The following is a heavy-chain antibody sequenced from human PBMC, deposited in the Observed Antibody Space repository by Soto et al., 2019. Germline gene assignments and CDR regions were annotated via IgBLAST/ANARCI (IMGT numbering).Heavy chain of an antibody. Sequence: QVQLVQSGAEVKKPGASVKVSCKASGYTFTSYAMHWVRQAPGQRLEWMGWINAGNGNTKYSQKFQGRVTITRDTSASTADMELSSLRSEDTAVYYCARGPGGPDGPGDYWGQGTLGTVSS. CDR1: GYTFTSYA. CDR2: INAGNGNT. J-gene: IGHJ4*02. CDR3: ARGPGGPDGPGDY. D-gene: IGHD2-15*01. V-gene: IGHV1-3*01.